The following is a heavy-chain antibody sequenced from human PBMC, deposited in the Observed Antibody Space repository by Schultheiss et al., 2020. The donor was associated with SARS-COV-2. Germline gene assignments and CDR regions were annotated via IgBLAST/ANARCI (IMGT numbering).Heavy chain of an antibody. J-gene: IGHJ4*02. CDR1: GGSFSGYY. D-gene: IGHD3-22*01. CDR3: ARGDSSGTPST. CDR2: INQSGST. V-gene: IGHV4-34*01. Sequence: SETLSLTCAVYGGSFSGYYWSWIRQPPGKGLEWIGEINQSGSTNYNPSLKSRVTISVHTSKKQFSLKLISVTAADTAVYYCARGDSSGTPSTWGQGTLVTVSS.